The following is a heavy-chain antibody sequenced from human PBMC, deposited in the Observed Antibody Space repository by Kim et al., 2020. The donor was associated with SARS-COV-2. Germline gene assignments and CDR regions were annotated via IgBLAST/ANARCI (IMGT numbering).Heavy chain of an antibody. CDR3: TKDQREHYYENSGDFDY. Sequence: GGSLRLSCAASGFMFREYALGWVRLAPGKGLEWVSSISGSGDYTYYINSVKGRFTISRDNSKNMLYLQMDSLRAEDTAEYYCTKDQREHYYENSGDFDYWGQGTLVTVSS. J-gene: IGHJ4*02. CDR1: GFMFREYA. CDR2: ISGSGDYT. D-gene: IGHD3-22*01. V-gene: IGHV3-23*01.